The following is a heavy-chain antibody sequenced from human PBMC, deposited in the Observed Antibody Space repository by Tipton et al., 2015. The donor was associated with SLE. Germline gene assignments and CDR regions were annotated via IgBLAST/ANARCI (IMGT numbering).Heavy chain of an antibody. Sequence: VQLVQSGPELKKAGESLRISCEASGYSFSTFWIGWVRQVPGKGLEWVGVIFAGDSDTRYSPSFKGRVTLSVDTSLRTAYLQWDNLRASDTAIYYCTRHDYAPDFWGQGTLVTVSS. CDR3: TRHDYAPDF. CDR1: GYSFSTFW. V-gene: IGHV5-51*01. D-gene: IGHD4-17*01. J-gene: IGHJ1*01. CDR2: IFAGDSDT.